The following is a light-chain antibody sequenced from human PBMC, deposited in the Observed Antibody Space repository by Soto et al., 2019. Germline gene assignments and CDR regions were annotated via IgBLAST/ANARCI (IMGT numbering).Light chain of an antibody. CDR3: QQYGSSSPWT. V-gene: IGKV1-5*03. CDR2: KAS. Sequence: DIQMTQSPSTLSASVGDRVTITCRASQSVGSWLAWYQQKPGKVPKLLIYKASSLESGVPSRFSGSGSGTEFSLTICSLQPDDFASYHCQQYGSSSPWTFGQGTKVEIK. CDR1: QSVGSW. J-gene: IGKJ1*01.